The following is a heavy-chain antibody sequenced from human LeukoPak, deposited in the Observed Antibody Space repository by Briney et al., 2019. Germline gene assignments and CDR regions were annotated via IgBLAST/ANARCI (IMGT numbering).Heavy chain of an antibody. Sequence: GASVKVSCKASGCTFSIYNMHWVRQAPGQGLEWMGIINPSGGTSYAQKLQGRITMTRDTPTSTLYMELSSLRSEDTSVYYCAREGVTGTGLDFWGQGTLVTVSS. CDR2: INPSGGT. CDR3: AREGVTGTGLDF. V-gene: IGHV1-46*01. D-gene: IGHD1-7*01. CDR1: GCTFSIYN. J-gene: IGHJ4*02.